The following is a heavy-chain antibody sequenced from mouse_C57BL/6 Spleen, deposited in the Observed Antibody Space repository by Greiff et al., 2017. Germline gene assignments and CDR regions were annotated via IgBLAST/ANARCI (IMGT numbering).Heavy chain of an antibody. D-gene: IGHD2-2*01. J-gene: IGHJ1*03. Sequence: VQLQQSGPGLVQPSQSLSITCTVSGFSLTSYGVHWVRQSPGKGLEWLGVIWSGGSTDYNAAFISRLSISKDNSKSQVFFKMNSLQADDTAIYYCARVDGLRGYFDVWGTGTTVTVSS. CDR3: ARVDGLRGYFDV. V-gene: IGHV2-2*01. CDR2: IWSGGST. CDR1: GFSLTSYG.